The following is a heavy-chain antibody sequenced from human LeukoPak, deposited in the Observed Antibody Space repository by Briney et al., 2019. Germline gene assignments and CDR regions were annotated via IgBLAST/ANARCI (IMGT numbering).Heavy chain of an antibody. CDR1: GFTFSSYW. V-gene: IGHV3-7*01. J-gene: IGHJ4*02. Sequence: GGSLRLSFAASGFTFSSYWMSWVRQAPGKGLEWVANMKQDGSEKYYVDSVKGRFTISRDNAKNSLYLQMNSLRAEDTAVYYCARVNLPVVVPAATEYYFDYWGQGTLVTVSS. CDR3: ARVNLPVVVPAATEYYFDY. D-gene: IGHD2-2*01. CDR2: MKQDGSEK.